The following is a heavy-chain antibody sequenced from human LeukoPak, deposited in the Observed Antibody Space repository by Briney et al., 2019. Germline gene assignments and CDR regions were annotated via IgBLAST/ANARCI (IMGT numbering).Heavy chain of an antibody. J-gene: IGHJ5*02. D-gene: IGHD3-22*01. CDR1: GGTFSSYA. CDR3: ARDIYYDSSGYSISFDP. V-gene: IGHV1-69*04. CDR2: IIPIFGIA. Sequence: GASVKASCKASGGTFSSYAISWVRQAPGQGLEWMGRIIPIFGIANYAQKFQGRVTITADKSTSTAYMELSSLRSEDTAVYYCARDIYYDSSGYSISFDPWGQGTLVTVSS.